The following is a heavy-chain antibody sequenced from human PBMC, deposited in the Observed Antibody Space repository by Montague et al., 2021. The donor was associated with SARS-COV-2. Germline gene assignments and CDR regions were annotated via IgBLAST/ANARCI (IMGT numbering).Heavy chain of an antibody. CDR2: IYHSGST. Sequence: LRLSCAASGFSVSSSYMAWIRQPPGKGLEWIGSIYHSGSTFYNPSLKSRVSMSVDTSKNQFSLKLSPVTAADTAMYYCARVKWELSVGNVFDIWGQGTMVTISS. V-gene: IGHV4-38-2*01. D-gene: IGHD1-26*01. CDR3: ARVKWELSVGNVFDI. J-gene: IGHJ3*02. CDR1: GFSVSSSY.